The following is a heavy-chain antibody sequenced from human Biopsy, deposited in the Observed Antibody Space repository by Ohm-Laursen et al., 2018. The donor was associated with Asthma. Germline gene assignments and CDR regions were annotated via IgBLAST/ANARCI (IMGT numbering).Heavy chain of an antibody. CDR3: ARGISRVTGLFDHFDS. J-gene: IGHJ4*02. CDR2: INYSGSA. CDR1: GGSVTSATFH. D-gene: IGHD2-21*02. Sequence: SETLSLTCAVTGGSVTSATFHWSWIRQAPGKGLEWIGFINYSGSANYSPSLRGRVSISVDRSKNQISLKLRSVTAADAAVYYCARGISRVTGLFDHFDSWGQGTLVTVSS. V-gene: IGHV4-61*01.